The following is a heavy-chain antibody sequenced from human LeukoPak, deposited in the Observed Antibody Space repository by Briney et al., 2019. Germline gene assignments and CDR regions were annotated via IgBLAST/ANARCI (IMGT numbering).Heavy chain of an antibody. Sequence: ASVKVSCKTSGYPFTTWEINWVRQAAGQGLEWMGWVHPNGGNTAYAQKFQGRVTMTRDTSISTAYMELSGLSSDDTAVYFCARGPRNDPWGQGTLVTVSS. CDR2: VHPNGGNT. D-gene: IGHD1-14*01. V-gene: IGHV1-8*01. J-gene: IGHJ5*02. CDR1: GYPFTTWE. CDR3: ARGPRNDP.